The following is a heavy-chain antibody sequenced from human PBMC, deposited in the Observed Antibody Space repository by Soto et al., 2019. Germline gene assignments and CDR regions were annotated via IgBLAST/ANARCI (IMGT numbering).Heavy chain of an antibody. Sequence: SQTLSLTCAISGDNVSSNSAAWSWIRQSPSRSLEWLGRTYYRSKWYNDYAVSVKSRITINPDTSKNQFSLQLNSVTPEDTAVYYCAMGYSSSWYGIDYWGQGTLVTVSS. CDR2: TYYRSKWYN. D-gene: IGHD6-13*01. J-gene: IGHJ4*02. V-gene: IGHV6-1*01. CDR1: GDNVSSNSAA. CDR3: AMGYSSSWYGIDY.